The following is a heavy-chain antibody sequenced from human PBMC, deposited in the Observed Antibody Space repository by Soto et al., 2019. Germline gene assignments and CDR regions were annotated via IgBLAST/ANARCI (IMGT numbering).Heavy chain of an antibody. J-gene: IGHJ6*03. CDR2: IWYDGSNK. CDR3: ARDPRRSYYGSGSYFPYYYYMDV. D-gene: IGHD3-10*01. Sequence: GGSLRLSCAASGFTFSSYGMHWVRQAPGKGLEWVAVIWYDGSNKYYADSVKGRFTISRDNSKNTLYLQMNSLRAEDTAVYYCARDPRRSYYGSGSYFPYYYYMDVWGKGTTVTVSS. CDR1: GFTFSSYG. V-gene: IGHV3-33*01.